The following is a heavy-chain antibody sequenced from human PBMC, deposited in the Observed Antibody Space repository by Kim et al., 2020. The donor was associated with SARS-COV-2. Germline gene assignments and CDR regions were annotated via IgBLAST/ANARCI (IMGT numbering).Heavy chain of an antibody. J-gene: IGHJ4*02. CDR2: TYI. CDR3: ARGPAADFDY. V-gene: IGHV3-21*01. Sequence: TYIDYADSVKGRFTISRDNAKNSLFLQMNSLRAEDTAVYYCARGPAADFDYWGQGTLVTVSS.